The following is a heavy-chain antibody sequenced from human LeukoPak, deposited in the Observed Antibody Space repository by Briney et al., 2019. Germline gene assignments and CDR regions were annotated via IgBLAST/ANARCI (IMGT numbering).Heavy chain of an antibody. CDR2: MNPNSGNT. V-gene: IGHV1-8*01. CDR1: GYTFTSYD. D-gene: IGHD5-12*01. J-gene: IGHJ6*02. CDR3: ARTSGYDVGHYYYYYGMDV. Sequence: GASVKVSCKASGYTFTSYDINWVRQATGQGLEWMGWMNPNSGNTGYAQKFQGRVTMTGNTSISTAYMELSSLRSEDTAVYYCARTSGYDVGHYYYYYGMDVWGQGTTVTVSS.